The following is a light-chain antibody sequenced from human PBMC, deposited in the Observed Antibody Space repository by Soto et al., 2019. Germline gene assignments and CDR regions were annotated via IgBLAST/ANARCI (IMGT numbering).Light chain of an antibody. V-gene: IGKV3D-15*02. CDR2: GAS. CDR3: QQYGSSPWT. Sequence: EIVMTQSPAALSVSPGDAATLSCRASQSVHSRLAWYQQKPGQAPRLLIYGASTRATGTPPRFRGSGSGTEFTLTISSLQSEDFAVYYCQQYGSSPWTFGQGTKVDIK. J-gene: IGKJ1*01. CDR1: QSVHSR.